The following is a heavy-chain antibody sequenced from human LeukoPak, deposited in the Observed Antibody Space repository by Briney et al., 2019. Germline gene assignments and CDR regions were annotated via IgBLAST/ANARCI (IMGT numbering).Heavy chain of an antibody. CDR2: INSDGSST. D-gene: IGHD6-13*01. J-gene: IGHJ4*02. CDR1: GFTFSSYW. V-gene: IGHV3-74*01. Sequence: GGSLRLSCAASGFTFSSYWMHWVRQAPGKGLVWVSRINSDGSSTSYADSVKGRFTISRDNAKNTLYLQMNSLRAEDTAVYYCAREAYSSSWLDYWGQGTLVTVSS. CDR3: AREAYSSSWLDY.